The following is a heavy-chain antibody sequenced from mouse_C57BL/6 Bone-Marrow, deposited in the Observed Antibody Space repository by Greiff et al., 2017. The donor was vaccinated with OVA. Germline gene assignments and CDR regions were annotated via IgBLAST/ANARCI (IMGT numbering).Heavy chain of an antibody. D-gene: IGHD2-5*01. CDR1: GYTFTSYG. V-gene: IGHV1-81*01. Sequence: LVESGAELARPGASVKLSCKASGYTFTSYGISWVKQRTGQGLEWIGEIYPRSGNTYYNEKFKGKATLTADKSSSTAYIELRSVTSEESAVYFCARDYSNYFGYGGQGTTLTVTA. J-gene: IGHJ2*01. CDR2: IYPRSGNT. CDR3: ARDYSNYFGY.